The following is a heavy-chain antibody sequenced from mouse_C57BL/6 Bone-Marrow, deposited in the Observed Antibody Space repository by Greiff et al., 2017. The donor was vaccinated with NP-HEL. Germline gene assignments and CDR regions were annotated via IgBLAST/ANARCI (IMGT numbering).Heavy chain of an antibody. CDR1: GYTFTSYW. CDR2: IYPGNSDT. V-gene: IGHV1-5*01. Sequence: EVQLQPSGTVLARPGASVKMSCKTSGYTFTSYWMHWVKQRPGQGLEWIGAIYPGNSDTSYNQKFKGKAKLTAVTSASTAYMELSSLTNEDSAVYYCTRYDYEKDYAMDYWGQGTSVTVSS. CDR3: TRYDYEKDYAMDY. D-gene: IGHD2-4*01. J-gene: IGHJ4*01.